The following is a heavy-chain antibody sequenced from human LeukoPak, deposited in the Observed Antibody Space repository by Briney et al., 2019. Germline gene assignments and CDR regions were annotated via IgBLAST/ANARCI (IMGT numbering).Heavy chain of an antibody. CDR2: IYYSGST. D-gene: IGHD4-17*01. CDR3: ARDGSYGDYAGY. V-gene: IGHV4-59*12. CDR1: GGSISSYY. J-gene: IGHJ4*02. Sequence: SETLSLTCTVSGGSISSYYWSWIRQPPGKGLEWIGYIYYSGSTNYNPSLKSRVTISVDTSKNQFSLKLSSVTAADTAVYYCARDGSYGDYAGYWGQGTLVTVSS.